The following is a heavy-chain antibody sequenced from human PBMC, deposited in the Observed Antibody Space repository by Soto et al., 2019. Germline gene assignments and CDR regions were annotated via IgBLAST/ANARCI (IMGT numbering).Heavy chain of an antibody. V-gene: IGHV3-23*01. Sequence: GGSLRLSCAASEFTFSNYAMSWVRQAPGKGLEWVSAISYGSGTTYYADTVKGRYTIYRDNSKNKLYMQINSQKEEDTAVYYCAKNPGYYYDGTGYHFDYWGQGT. D-gene: IGHD3-22*01. CDR1: EFTFSNYA. CDR3: AKNPGYYYDGTGYHFDY. CDR2: ISYGSGTT. J-gene: IGHJ4*02.